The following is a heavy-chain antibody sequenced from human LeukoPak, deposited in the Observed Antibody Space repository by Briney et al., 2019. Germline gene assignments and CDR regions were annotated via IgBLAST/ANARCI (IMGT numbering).Heavy chain of an antibody. Sequence: GGSLRLSCAASGFTFSSYSMNWVRQAPGKGLEWVSYISSSSSTIYYADSVKGRFTISRDNAKNSLYLQMNSLRAEDTAVYYCARELSYYYDSSGYYGRFFDYWGQGTLVTVSS. V-gene: IGHV3-48*01. CDR3: ARELSYYYDSSGYYGRFFDY. CDR1: GFTFSSYS. CDR2: ISSSSSTI. J-gene: IGHJ4*02. D-gene: IGHD3-22*01.